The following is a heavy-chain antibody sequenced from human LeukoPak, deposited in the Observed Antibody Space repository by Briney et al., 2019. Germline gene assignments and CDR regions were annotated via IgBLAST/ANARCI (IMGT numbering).Heavy chain of an antibody. CDR2: IIPILGIA. CDR3: ARGEIGIGDYWYFDL. Sequence: GASVKVSCKASGGTFSSYAISWVRQAPGQGLEWMGRIIPILGIANYAQKFQGRVTITADKSTSTAYMELSSLRSEDTAVYYCARGEIGIGDYWYFDLWGRGTLVTVSS. V-gene: IGHV1-69*04. J-gene: IGHJ2*01. D-gene: IGHD4-17*01. CDR1: GGTFSSYA.